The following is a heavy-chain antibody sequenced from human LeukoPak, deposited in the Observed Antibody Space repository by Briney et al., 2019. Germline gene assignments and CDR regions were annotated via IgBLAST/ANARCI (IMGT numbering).Heavy chain of an antibody. D-gene: IGHD6-13*01. CDR3: ASWASGGSSSWYWFDP. CDR2: ISRDGGTI. CDR1: GFTYSTYS. J-gene: IGHJ5*02. V-gene: IGHV3-48*04. Sequence: PGGSLRLSCAASGFTYSTYSMNWVRQAPGKGLEWVPFISRDGGTIDYADSVKGRFTISRDNAKNSLYLQMNSLRAEDTAVYYCASWASGGSSSWYWFDPWGQGTLVTVSS.